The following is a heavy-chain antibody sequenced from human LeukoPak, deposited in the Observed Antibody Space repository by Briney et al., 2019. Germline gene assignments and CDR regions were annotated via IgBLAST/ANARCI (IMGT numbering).Heavy chain of an antibody. Sequence: ASVKVSCKASGYTFTSYAMNWVRQAPGQGLEWMGWINTNTGNPTYAQGFTGRFVFSLDTSVSTAYLQISSLKAEDTAVYYCAREPGKYCSGGSCYSAFDPWGQGTLVTVSS. D-gene: IGHD2-15*01. CDR3: AREPGKYCSGGSCYSAFDP. J-gene: IGHJ5*02. V-gene: IGHV7-4-1*02. CDR2: INTNTGNP. CDR1: GYTFTSYA.